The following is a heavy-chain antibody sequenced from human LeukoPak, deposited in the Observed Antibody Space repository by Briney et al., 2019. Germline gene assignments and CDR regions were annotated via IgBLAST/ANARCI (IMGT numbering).Heavy chain of an antibody. V-gene: IGHV3-30*18. CDR2: ISYDGSNE. J-gene: IGHJ4*02. CDR1: GFAFSSYA. Sequence: GGSLRLSCAASGFAFSSYAMRWVRQPPGKGLEWVAVISYDGSNEYYADSVKGRFTISRDNSKNTLYLQMHSLRAEDTAVYYCAKSAYDTTTYFDYWGQGTLVTVSS. D-gene: IGHD3-22*01. CDR3: AKSAYDTTTYFDY.